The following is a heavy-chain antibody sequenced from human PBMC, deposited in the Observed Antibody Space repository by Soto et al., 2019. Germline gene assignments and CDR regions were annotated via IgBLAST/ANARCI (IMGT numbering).Heavy chain of an antibody. J-gene: IGHJ6*02. CDR3: ARGKDYGDYEPPDYYYGMDV. V-gene: IGHV4-34*01. D-gene: IGHD4-17*01. CDR2: INHSGST. Sequence: SETLSLTCAVYGGSFSGYYWSWIRQPPGKGLEWIGEINHSGSTNYNPSLKSRVTISVDTSKNQFSLKLSSVTAADTAVYYCARGKDYGDYEPPDYYYGMDVWGQGTTVTVS. CDR1: GGSFSGYY.